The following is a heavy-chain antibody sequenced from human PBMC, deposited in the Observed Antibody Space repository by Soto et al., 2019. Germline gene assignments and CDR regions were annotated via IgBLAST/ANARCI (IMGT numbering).Heavy chain of an antibody. Sequence: EVQLVESGGGLVQSGGSLRLSCAASGFTFSSYWMSWVRQGPGKGPEWVANIKQDGSEIYYVDSVKGRFTISRDNAKSSLYLQMTSLRAEDTAVYHCATSLSAIPADSWGQGTLVTVSS. CDR1: GFTFSSYW. D-gene: IGHD2-2*01. V-gene: IGHV3-7*05. CDR2: IKQDGSEI. J-gene: IGHJ4*02. CDR3: ATSLSAIPADS.